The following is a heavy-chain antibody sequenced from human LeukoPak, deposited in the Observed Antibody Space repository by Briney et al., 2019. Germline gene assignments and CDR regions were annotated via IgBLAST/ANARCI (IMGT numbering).Heavy chain of an antibody. CDR3: ATDWSAAGTRDFDH. D-gene: IGHD6-13*01. Sequence: GASVKVSCKASGGTFSSYAISWVRQAPGQGLEWMGGIIPIFGTANYAQKFQGRVTITADESTSTAYMELSSLRSEDTAVYYCATDWSAAGTRDFDHWGQGTLVTVSS. CDR1: GGTFSSYA. CDR2: IIPIFGTA. J-gene: IGHJ4*02. V-gene: IGHV1-69*13.